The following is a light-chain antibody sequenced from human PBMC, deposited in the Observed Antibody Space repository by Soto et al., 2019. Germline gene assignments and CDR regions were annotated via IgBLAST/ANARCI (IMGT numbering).Light chain of an antibody. CDR2: GAS. V-gene: IGKV3-20*01. J-gene: IGKJ1*01. Sequence: EIVLTQSPGTLSLSPGERATLSCRASQSVSSSYLAWYQHKPGQAPRLLIYGASSRATGIPDRFSGSVSGTGFNLTISILEPEDFAVYYCQQYGSSPPWTFGQGTKVEIK. CDR3: QQYGSSPPWT. CDR1: QSVSSSY.